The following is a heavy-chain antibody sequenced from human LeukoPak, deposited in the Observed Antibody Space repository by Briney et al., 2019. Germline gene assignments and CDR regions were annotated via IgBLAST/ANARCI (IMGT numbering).Heavy chain of an antibody. Sequence: GGSLRLSCTASGFTFGDYTMSWFRQAPGEGLEWVGFIRSKAHGGTTEYAASVKGRFTISRDDSKSIAYLQMDSLKTEDTAVYYCTRAGRYCSGGSCYSFYWGQGTLVTVSS. V-gene: IGHV3-49*03. CDR3: TRAGRYCSGGSCYSFY. CDR2: IRSKAHGGTT. J-gene: IGHJ4*02. D-gene: IGHD2-15*01. CDR1: GFTFGDYT.